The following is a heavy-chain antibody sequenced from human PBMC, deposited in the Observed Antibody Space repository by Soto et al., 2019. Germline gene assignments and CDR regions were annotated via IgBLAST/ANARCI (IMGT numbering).Heavy chain of an antibody. V-gene: IGHV3-23*01. Sequence: EVQLLESGGGFVQPGESLRLSCAASGFTFSLSAMSWVRQAPGRGLDWVSSLSGGGSTTDYAGSVKGRFTISRDNSKNTVHLQMNSLRAEDTAVYYCAKGPEYDILTGCDYWGQGALVTVSS. CDR1: GFTFSLSA. CDR3: AKGPEYDILTGCDY. D-gene: IGHD3-9*01. CDR2: LSGGGSTT. J-gene: IGHJ4*02.